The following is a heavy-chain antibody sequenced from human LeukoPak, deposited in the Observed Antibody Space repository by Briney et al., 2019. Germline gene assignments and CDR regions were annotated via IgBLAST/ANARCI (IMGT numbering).Heavy chain of an antibody. CDR2: IIPIFGTA. J-gene: IGHJ5*02. D-gene: IGHD1-26*01. V-gene: IGHV1-69*13. CDR1: GYTFTSYG. Sequence: SVKVSCKASGYTFTSYGISWVRQAPGQGLEWMGGIIPIFGTANYAQKFQGRVTITADESTSTAYMELSSLRSEDTAVYYCARGPHYPNWFDPWGQGTLVTVSS. CDR3: ARGPHYPNWFDP.